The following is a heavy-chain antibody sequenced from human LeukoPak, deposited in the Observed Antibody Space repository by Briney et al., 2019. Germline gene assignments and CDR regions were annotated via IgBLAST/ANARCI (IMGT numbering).Heavy chain of an antibody. Sequence: GSVKVSCKASGYTFTSYDINWVRQATGQGLEWMGWMNPNSGNTGYAQKFQGRVTMTRNTSISTAYMELSSLRSEDTAVYYCARFFWVTPALSNYNYYGMEVWAQGTTVPV. CDR1: GYTFTSYD. D-gene: IGHD2-21*02. CDR2: MNPNSGNT. CDR3: ARFFWVTPALSNYNYYGMEV. J-gene: IGHJ6*02. V-gene: IGHV1-8*01.